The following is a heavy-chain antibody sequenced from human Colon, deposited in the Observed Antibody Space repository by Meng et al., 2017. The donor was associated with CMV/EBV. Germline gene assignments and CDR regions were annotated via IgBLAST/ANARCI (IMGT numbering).Heavy chain of an antibody. CDR2: IYYSGRT. Sequence: GSINNIGYHWSWIRPPPGKGLEWMGDIYYSGRTYYNPSLSSRVNMSLDTARNQITLKVNSVTAADTAVYYCARGGGSNYFDSGWFDPWGQGTLVTVSS. V-gene: IGHV4-30-4*01. D-gene: IGHD3-9*01. J-gene: IGHJ5*02. CDR3: ARGGGSNYFDSGWFDP. CDR1: GSINNIGYH.